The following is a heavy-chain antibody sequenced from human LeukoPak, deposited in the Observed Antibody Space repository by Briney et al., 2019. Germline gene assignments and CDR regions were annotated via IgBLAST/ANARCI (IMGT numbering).Heavy chain of an antibody. CDR3: APLDAYYYDSSGY. D-gene: IGHD3-22*01. Sequence: GGSLRLSCAASGFTFSTYAMSWVRHAPGKGLEWVSAISGSGGSTYYADSVKGRFTISRDNAKNSLYLQMNSLRAEDTAVYYCAPLDAYYYDSSGYWGQGTLVTVSS. V-gene: IGHV3-23*01. CDR2: ISGSGGST. J-gene: IGHJ4*02. CDR1: GFTFSTYA.